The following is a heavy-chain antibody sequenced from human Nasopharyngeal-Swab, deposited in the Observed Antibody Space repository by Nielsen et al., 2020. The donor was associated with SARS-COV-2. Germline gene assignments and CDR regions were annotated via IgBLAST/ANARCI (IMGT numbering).Heavy chain of an antibody. CDR2: IDPSDSYT. CDR1: GYSFTSYW. Sequence: GESLKISCKGSGYSFTSYWISWVRQMPGKGLEWMGRIDPSDSYTNYSPSFQGHVTISADKSISTDYLQWSSLKASDTAMYYCATASGSYYHYYYMDVWGKGTTVTVSS. J-gene: IGHJ6*03. V-gene: IGHV5-10-1*01. D-gene: IGHD1-26*01. CDR3: ATASGSYYHYYYMDV.